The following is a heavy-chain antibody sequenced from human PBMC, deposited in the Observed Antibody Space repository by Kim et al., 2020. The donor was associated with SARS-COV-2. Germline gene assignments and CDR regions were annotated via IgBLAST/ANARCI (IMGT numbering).Heavy chain of an antibody. D-gene: IGHD3-3*02. Sequence: GGSLRLSCAASGFTFSNAWMSWVRQAPGKGLEWVGRIQSKSDGGTRDYAAPVRDRIIISRDDSKNMVYLQMNSLKTEDTAVYFCTAASSHFHAWGQGTLVTVSS. CDR1: GFTFSNAW. J-gene: IGHJ5*02. CDR3: TAASSHFHA. V-gene: IGHV3-15*01. CDR2: IQSKSDGGTR.